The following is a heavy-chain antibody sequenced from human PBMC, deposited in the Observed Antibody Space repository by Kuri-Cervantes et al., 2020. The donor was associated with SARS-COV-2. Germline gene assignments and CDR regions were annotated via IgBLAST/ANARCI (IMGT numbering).Heavy chain of an antibody. CDR3: ARSGVSAATGYYYYYMDV. V-gene: IGHV3-48*01. D-gene: IGHD1-14*01. J-gene: IGHJ6*03. CDR1: GFTFSSYG. CDR2: ISSSGSTI. Sequence: GRSLRLSCAASGFTFSSYGMHWVRQAPGKGLEWVSYISSSGSTIYYADSVKGRFTISRDNSKNTLYLQMNSLRAEETAVYYCARSGVSAATGYYYYYMDVWGKGTTVTVSS.